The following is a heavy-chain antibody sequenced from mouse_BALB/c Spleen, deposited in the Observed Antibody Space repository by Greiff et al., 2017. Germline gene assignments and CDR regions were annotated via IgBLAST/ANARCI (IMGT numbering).Heavy chain of an antibody. CDR2: IYPVSGST. J-gene: IGHJ3*01. Sequence: LQQPGSELVRPGASVKLSCKASGYTFTSYWMHWVKQRPGQGLEWIGNIYPVSGSTNYDEKFKSKATLTVDTSSSTAYMQLSSLTSEDSAVYYCTRNDYVWFAYWGQGTLVTVSA. CDR3: TRNDYVWFAY. CDR1: GYTFTSYW. D-gene: IGHD2-4*01. V-gene: IGHV1S22*01.